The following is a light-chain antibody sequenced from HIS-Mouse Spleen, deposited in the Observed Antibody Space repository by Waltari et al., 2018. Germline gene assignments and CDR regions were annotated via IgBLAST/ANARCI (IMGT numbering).Light chain of an antibody. CDR3: QQYDNLLT. CDR1: QDISNY. CDR2: DAS. J-gene: IGKJ4*01. Sequence: DIQMTQSPSSLSASVGDRVTITCQASQDISNYLNWYQQKPGKAPKLLIYDASKLETGVPSRFSASGSGTDFTFTISSLQPEDIATYYCQQYDNLLTFGGGTKVEIK. V-gene: IGKV1-33*01.